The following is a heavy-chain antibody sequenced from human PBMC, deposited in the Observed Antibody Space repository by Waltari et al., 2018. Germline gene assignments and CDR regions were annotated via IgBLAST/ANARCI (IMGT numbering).Heavy chain of an antibody. V-gene: IGHV2-5*01. CDR1: GFSLSTSGVG. Sequence: QITLKESGPTLVKPTQTLTLTCTFSGFSLSTSGVGVGWIRQPPGKALKWLALIYWNDDKRYSPSLKSRLTITKDTSKNQVVLTMTNMDPVDTATYYCAHRSSDYDFWSGYTKGGYYFDYWGQGTLVTVSS. J-gene: IGHJ4*02. CDR3: AHRSSDYDFWSGYTKGGYYFDY. CDR2: IYWNDDK. D-gene: IGHD3-3*01.